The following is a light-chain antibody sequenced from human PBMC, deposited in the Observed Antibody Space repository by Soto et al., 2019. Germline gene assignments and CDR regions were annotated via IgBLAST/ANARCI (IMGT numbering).Light chain of an antibody. J-gene: IGKJ1*01. V-gene: IGKV1-5*03. CDR2: NAS. Sequence: DIQMTQSPSTLSGSVGDRVTITCRASQTISSWLAWYQQKPGKAPKLLIYNASTLKSGVPSRFSGSGSGTEFTLTISCLQPDDFATYYCQHYNSYSDAFGQGTKVELK. CDR3: QHYNSYSDA. CDR1: QTISSW.